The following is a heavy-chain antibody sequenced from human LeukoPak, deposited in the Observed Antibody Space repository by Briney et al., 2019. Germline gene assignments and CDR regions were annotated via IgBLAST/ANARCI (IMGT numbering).Heavy chain of an antibody. CDR2: IYTSGST. D-gene: IGHD4-17*01. J-gene: IGHJ5*02. CDR3: ARGGDYGDYSWFDP. CDR1: GGSISSYY. V-gene: IGHV4-4*07. Sequence: SETLSLTCTVSGGSISSYYWSWIRQPAGKGLEWIGRIYTSGSTNYNPSLKSRVTMSVDTSKNQFSLKLSSVTAADTAVYYCARGGDYGDYSWFDPWGQGTLVTVSS.